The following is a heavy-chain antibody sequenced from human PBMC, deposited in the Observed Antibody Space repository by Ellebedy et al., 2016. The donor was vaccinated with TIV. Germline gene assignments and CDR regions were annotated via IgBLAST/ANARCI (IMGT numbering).Heavy chain of an antibody. CDR1: GYTFTSYG. V-gene: IGHV1-18*01. CDR2: SSAYNGNT. CDR3: ASGPVAVAGTGTDY. J-gene: IGHJ4*02. D-gene: IGHD6-19*01. Sequence: AASVKVSCKASGYTFTSYGISWVRQAPGQGLEWMGWSSAYNGNTNYAQKLQGRVTMTTDTSTSTAYMELRSLRSDDTAVYYCASGPVAVAGTGTDYWGQGTLVTVSS.